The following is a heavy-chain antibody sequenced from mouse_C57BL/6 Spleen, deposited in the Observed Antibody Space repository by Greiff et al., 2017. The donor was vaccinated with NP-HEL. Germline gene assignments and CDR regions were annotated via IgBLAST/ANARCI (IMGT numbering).Heavy chain of an antibody. V-gene: IGHV3-6*01. Sequence: VQLKESGPGLVKPSQSLSLTCSVTGYSITSGYYWNWIRQFPGNKLEWMGYISYDGSNNYNPSLKNRISITRDTSKNQFFLTLNSVTTEDTATYYCAKEGLYYDYDGGYAMDYWGQGTSVTVSS. CDR3: AKEGLYYDYDGGYAMDY. D-gene: IGHD2-4*01. J-gene: IGHJ4*01. CDR2: ISYDGSN. CDR1: GYSITSGYY.